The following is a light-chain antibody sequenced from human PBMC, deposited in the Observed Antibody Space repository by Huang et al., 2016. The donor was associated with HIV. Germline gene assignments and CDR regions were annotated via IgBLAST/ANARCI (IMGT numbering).Light chain of an antibody. CDR2: DAS. CDR3: QQYYTPPLT. Sequence: DIQMTQSPSSLSASVGDSVTIACRASQDMRNSLAWYQPKPGKAPKLHLYDASRLESGVPTRFSGGGSGTYYTLTSSGLQPEDFATYYCQQYYTPPLTFGGGTKVEIK. J-gene: IGKJ4*01. CDR1: QDMRNS. V-gene: IGKV1-NL1*01.